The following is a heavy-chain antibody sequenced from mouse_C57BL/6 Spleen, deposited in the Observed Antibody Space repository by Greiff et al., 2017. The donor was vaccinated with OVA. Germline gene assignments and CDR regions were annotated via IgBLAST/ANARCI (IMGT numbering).Heavy chain of an antibody. Sequence: EVMLVESGGGLVQPGGSLSLSCAASGFTFTDYYMSWVRQPPGKALEWLGFIRNKANGYTTEYSASVKGRFTISRDNSQSILYLQMNALRAEDSATYYCARDPFTTVVEGDCAMDYWGQGTSVTVSS. CDR1: GFTFTDYY. J-gene: IGHJ4*01. D-gene: IGHD1-1*01. CDR3: ARDPFTTVVEGDCAMDY. CDR2: IRNKANGYTT. V-gene: IGHV7-3*01.